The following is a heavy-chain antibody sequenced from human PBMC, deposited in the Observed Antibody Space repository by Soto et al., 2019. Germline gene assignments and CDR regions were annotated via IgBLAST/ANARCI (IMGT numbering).Heavy chain of an antibody. J-gene: IGHJ4*02. CDR3: AREYYGSGSEDY. Sequence: GGSLRLSCAASGFTFSSYWMHWVRQAPGKGLVWVSRINSDGSSASYADSVKGRFTISRDNAKNTLYLQMNSLRAEDTAVYYCAREYYGSGSEDYWGQGTLVTVSS. CDR1: GFTFSSYW. D-gene: IGHD3-10*01. V-gene: IGHV3-74*01. CDR2: INSDGSSA.